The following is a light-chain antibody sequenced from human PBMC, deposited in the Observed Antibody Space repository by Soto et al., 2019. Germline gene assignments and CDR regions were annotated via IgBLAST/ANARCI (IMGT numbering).Light chain of an antibody. CDR1: HIVSNN. CDR3: QHYNKWPLT. J-gene: IGKJ4*01. Sequence: EVVMTQSPATLSVSPGEKATLSCRASHIVSNNLAWYQQKPGQAPRLLIYFASTRATGIPARFSGSGSGTEFTLLISSLQSEDFAVYYCQHYNKWPLTFGGGTKVETK. CDR2: FAS. V-gene: IGKV3-15*01.